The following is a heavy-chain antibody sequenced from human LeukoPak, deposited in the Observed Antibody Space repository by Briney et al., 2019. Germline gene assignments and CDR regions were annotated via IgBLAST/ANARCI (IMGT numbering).Heavy chain of an antibody. J-gene: IGHJ5*02. V-gene: IGHV4-34*01. Sequence: PSETLSLTCAVYGGSFSGYYWSWIRQPPGKGLEWIGEINHSGSTNYNPSLKSRVTISVDTSKNQFSLKLSSVTAADTAVYYCARLDLYSSGWLETWGQGTLVTVSS. D-gene: IGHD6-19*01. CDR1: GGSFSGYY. CDR3: ARLDLYSSGWLET. CDR2: INHSGST.